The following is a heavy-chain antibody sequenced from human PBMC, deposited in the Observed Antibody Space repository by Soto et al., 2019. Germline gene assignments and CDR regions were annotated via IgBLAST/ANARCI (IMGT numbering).Heavy chain of an antibody. CDR2: IIPIFGTA. J-gene: IGHJ6*02. Sequence: QVQLVQSGAEVKKPGSSVTVSCKASGGTFSSYAISWVRQAPGQGLEWMGGIIPIFGTANYAQKFQGRVTITADKSTSTAYMELSSLRSEDTAVYYCARGGDSYGSYYCYGMDVWGQGTTVTVSS. CDR3: ARGGDSYGSYYCYGMDV. V-gene: IGHV1-69*06. CDR1: GGTFSSYA. D-gene: IGHD5-18*01.